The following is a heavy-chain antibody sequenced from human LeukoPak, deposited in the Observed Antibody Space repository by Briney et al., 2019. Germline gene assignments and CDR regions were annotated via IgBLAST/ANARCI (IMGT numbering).Heavy chain of an antibody. CDR2: IYYSGST. CDR1: GGSISSSSYY. CDR3: ARTLRYSSSWYYFDY. J-gene: IGHJ4*02. V-gene: IGHV4-39*01. D-gene: IGHD6-13*01. Sequence: SETLSLTCTVSGGSISSSSYYWGWIRQPPGKGLEWTGSIYYSGSTYYNPSLKSRVTISVDTSKNQFSLKLSSVTAADTAVYYCARTLRYSSSWYYFDYWGQGTLVTVSS.